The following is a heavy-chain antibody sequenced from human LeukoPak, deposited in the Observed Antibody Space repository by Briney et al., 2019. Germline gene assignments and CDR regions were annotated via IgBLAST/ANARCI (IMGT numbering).Heavy chain of an antibody. V-gene: IGHV1-69*01. CDR3: GRVTATGKYYYYYYMDV. CDR2: IIPMFGTG. D-gene: IGHD5-18*01. J-gene: IGHJ6*03. Sequence: SVKVPCKASGNTFNNYAISWVRQAPGQGLEWMGGIIPMFGTGNYAQKFQGRVTITADESTSTAYVELSSLRSEDTAVYYCGRVTATGKYYYYYYMDVWGKGTTVTVSS. CDR1: GNTFNNYA.